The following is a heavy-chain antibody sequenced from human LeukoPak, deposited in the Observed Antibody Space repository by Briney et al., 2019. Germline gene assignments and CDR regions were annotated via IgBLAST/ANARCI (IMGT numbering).Heavy chain of an antibody. CDR3: AKDKGNRYFDY. CDR1: GLTFSGYD. D-gene: IGHD3-16*02. V-gene: IGHV3-30*18. CDR2: ISSDGRKI. J-gene: IGHJ4*02. Sequence: GGSLRLSCAASGLTFSGYDMHWVRQAPGKGLEWVAVISSDGRKIYYADSVKGRFIISRDTSRNILFLQMNGLRTDDTAIYYCAKDKGNRYFDYWGQGTLVTISS.